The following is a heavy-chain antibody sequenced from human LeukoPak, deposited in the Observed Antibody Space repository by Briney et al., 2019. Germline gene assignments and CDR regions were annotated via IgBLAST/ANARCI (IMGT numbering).Heavy chain of an antibody. Sequence: SETLSLTCTVSGGSISSSTYYWGWIRQPPGKGLEWIGSIYYTGSTYYNPSLKSRLALSVDTSKNQFSLKLSSVTAADTAVYYCAKKSCSSTSCYAFDIWGQGTMVTVSS. D-gene: IGHD2-2*01. V-gene: IGHV4-39*01. CDR1: GGSISSSTYY. CDR3: AKKSCSSTSCYAFDI. J-gene: IGHJ3*02. CDR2: IYYTGST.